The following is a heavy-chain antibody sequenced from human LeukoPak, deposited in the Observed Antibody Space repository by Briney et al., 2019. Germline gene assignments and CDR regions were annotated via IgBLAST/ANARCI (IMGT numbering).Heavy chain of an antibody. D-gene: IGHD3-9*01. V-gene: IGHV3-49*03. CDR3: TREIRYFDWFQADY. J-gene: IGHJ4*02. Sequence: GGSLRRSCTASGFTFGDHSVSWFRQAPGKGLEWVGFIRSKAYGGTAEYAASVKGRFTISRDDSKSVAYLQMDSLKTEDTAVYYCTREIRYFDWFQADYWGQGTLVTVSS. CDR1: GFTFGDHS. CDR2: IRSKAYGGTA.